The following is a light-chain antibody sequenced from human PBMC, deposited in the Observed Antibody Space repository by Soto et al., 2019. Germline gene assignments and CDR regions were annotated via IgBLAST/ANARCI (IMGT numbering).Light chain of an antibody. CDR1: SSDIGAYDY. CDR2: EVN. J-gene: IGLJ1*01. CDR3: FSFTTTSTHV. Sequence: QSALTQPASLSGSPGQSITISCTGTSSDIGAYDYVSWFQQHPGKAPKLMISEVNNRPSGVSNRFSGSKSGNTAYLTISGLQVEDEAAYFCFSFTTTSTHVFGTGPK. V-gene: IGLV2-14*01.